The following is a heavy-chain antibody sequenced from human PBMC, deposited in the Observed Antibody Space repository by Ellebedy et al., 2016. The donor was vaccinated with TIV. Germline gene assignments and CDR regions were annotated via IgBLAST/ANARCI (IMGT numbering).Heavy chain of an antibody. D-gene: IGHD3-22*01. Sequence: GESLKISCAASGFTFSSYAMSWVRQAPGKGLEWVSAISGSGGSTYYADSVKGRFTISRDNSKNTLYLQMNSLRAEDTAVYYCAREGPPAARGSYYDSSGYYYVFGEYDYWGQGTLVTVSS. J-gene: IGHJ4*02. CDR2: ISGSGGST. CDR1: GFTFSSYA. CDR3: AREGPPAARGSYYDSSGYYYVFGEYDY. V-gene: IGHV3-23*01.